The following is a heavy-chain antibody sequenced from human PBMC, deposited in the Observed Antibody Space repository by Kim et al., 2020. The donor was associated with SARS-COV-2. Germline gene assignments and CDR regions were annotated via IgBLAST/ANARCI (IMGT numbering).Heavy chain of an antibody. Sequence: YADSVKGRFNISRDNSKKTVYLQMSSLRPDDTAIYYCVKGWGSWYGQFDCWGRGTLVTVSS. D-gene: IGHD6-13*01. J-gene: IGHJ4*02. V-gene: IGHV3-64D*06. CDR3: VKGWGSWYGQFDC.